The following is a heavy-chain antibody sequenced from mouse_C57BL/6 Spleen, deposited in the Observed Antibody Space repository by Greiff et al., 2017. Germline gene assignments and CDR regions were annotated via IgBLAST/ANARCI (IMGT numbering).Heavy chain of an antibody. V-gene: IGHV3-6*01. J-gene: IGHJ4*01. CDR2: ISYDGSN. CDR1: GYSITSGYY. Sequence: EVKLQESGPGLVKPSQSLSLTCSVTGYSITSGYYWNWIRQFPGNKLEWMGYISYDGSNNYNPSLKNRTSMTRDTSKTQFFLKLNSVTTEDTATYYCARGFNWDEDAIDYWGQGTSVTVSS. D-gene: IGHD4-1*02. CDR3: ARGFNWDEDAIDY.